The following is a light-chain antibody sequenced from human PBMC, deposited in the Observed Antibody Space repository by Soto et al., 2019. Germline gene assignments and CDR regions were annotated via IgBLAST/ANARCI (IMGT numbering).Light chain of an antibody. CDR2: KAS. Sequence: DIPITPSPSTLSGSVGDRVTSTCRASQTISSWLAWYQQKPGKAPKLLIYKASTLKSGVPSRFSGSGSGTEFTLTISSLQPEDFATYYCQHYGSYSWTAGQGTKVDI. CDR3: QHYGSYSWT. V-gene: IGKV1-5*03. CDR1: QTISSW. J-gene: IGKJ1*01.